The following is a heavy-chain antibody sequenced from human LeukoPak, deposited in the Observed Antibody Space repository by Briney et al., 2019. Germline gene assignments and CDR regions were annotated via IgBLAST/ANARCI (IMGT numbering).Heavy chain of an antibody. CDR3: ARDLGVSGNNYFDY. V-gene: IGHV4-38-2*02. CDR1: GYSISSGYY. D-gene: IGHD3-10*01. Sequence: SETLSLTCAVSGYSISSGYYWGWIRRPPGKGREGIGMIYHSGSTYYNPSLKRRVTISAYTSKTQFSLNLSSVTAADTAVYYCARDLGVSGNNYFDYWGQGTLVTVSS. CDR2: IYHSGST. J-gene: IGHJ4*02.